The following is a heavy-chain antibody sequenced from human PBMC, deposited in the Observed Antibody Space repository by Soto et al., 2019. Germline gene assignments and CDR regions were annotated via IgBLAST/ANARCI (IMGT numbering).Heavy chain of an antibody. CDR2: IKRDGSSI. V-gene: IGHV3-74*01. CDR3: XXXXXXXGXLDY. Sequence: EVQLVESGGGLVQPGGSLRLSCAASGFTFSNYWMDWVRQAPGKGLVWVSRIKRDGSSISYADSVKGRVTISRDNAKXXXXXXXXXXXXXXXXXXXXXXXXXXXGXLDYWGQGTLVTVSS. J-gene: IGHJ4*02. CDR1: GFTFSNYW. D-gene: IGHD3-16*01.